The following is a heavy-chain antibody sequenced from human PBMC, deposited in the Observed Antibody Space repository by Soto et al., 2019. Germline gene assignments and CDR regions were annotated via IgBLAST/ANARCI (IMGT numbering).Heavy chain of an antibody. CDR2: ISDRGDTT. D-gene: IGHD1-1*01. Sequence: GSLRLSCAASGFTISSNAMYWVRQAPGKGLEWVSGISDRGDTTHYADSVKGRFTISRDTSKNTLYLQLNTLRANDTAVYYCAKDKPGTTSFDYWGQGTLVTVSS. J-gene: IGHJ4*02. V-gene: IGHV3-23*01. CDR3: AKDKPGTTSFDY. CDR1: GFTISSNA.